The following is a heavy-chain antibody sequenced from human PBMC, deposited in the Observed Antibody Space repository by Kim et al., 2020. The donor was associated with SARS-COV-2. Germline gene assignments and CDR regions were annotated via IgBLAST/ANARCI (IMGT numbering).Heavy chain of an antibody. V-gene: IGHV4-34*01. CDR2: INHSGST. D-gene: IGHD6-6*01. CDR3: ARGLGRGRGSSAAGY. J-gene: IGHJ4*02. CDR1: GGSFSGYY. Sequence: SETLSLTCAVYGGSFSGYYWSWIRQPPGKGLEWIGEINHSGSTNYNPSLKSRVTISVDTSKNQFSLKLSSVTAADTAVYYCARGLGRGRGSSAAGYWGQGTLVTVSS.